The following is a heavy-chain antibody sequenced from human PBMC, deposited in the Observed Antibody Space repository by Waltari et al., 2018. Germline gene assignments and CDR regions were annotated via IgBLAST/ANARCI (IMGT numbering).Heavy chain of an antibody. CDR2: IYHRGST. Sequence: QVQLPESGPGLVKPSETLSITCAVSGYSTSTGSPRGSIRPLPREGLEWIGSIYHRGSTYYNPALKSRVTISVDTSKNQFSLKLSSVPAADTAVYYCARPRPYYYDSSGTQVDAFDIWGQGTMVTVSS. J-gene: IGHJ3*02. V-gene: IGHV4-38-2*01. CDR1: GYSTSTGSP. CDR3: ARPRPYYYDSSGTQVDAFDI. D-gene: IGHD3-22*01.